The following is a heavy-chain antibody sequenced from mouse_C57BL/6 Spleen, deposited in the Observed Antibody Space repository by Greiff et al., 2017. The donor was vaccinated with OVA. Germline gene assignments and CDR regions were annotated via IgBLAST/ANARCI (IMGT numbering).Heavy chain of an antibody. J-gene: IGHJ3*01. CDR2: IDPNSGGT. D-gene: IGHD2-4*01. V-gene: IGHV1-72*01. CDR1: GYTFTSYW. Sequence: VQLQQPGAELVKPGASVKLSCKASGYTFTSYWMHWVKQRPGPGLEWIGRIDPNSGGTKYNEKFKSKATLTVDKPSSTAYMQLSSLTSEDSAVYYCATGDYDDWFAYWGQGTLVTVSA. CDR3: ATGDYDDWFAY.